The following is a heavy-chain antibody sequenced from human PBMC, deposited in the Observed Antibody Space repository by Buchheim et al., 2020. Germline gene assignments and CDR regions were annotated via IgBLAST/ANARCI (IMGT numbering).Heavy chain of an antibody. D-gene: IGHD6-19*01. CDR3: ATGIAVAGLYRGMDV. Sequence: EVQLLESGGGLVQPGGSLRLSCAASGFTFSSYAMSCVRQAPGKGLEWVSAISGSGGSTYYADSVKGRFTISRDNSKIRVYPQLNNLRAEDTAVYYCATGIAVAGLYRGMDVWGQGTT. J-gene: IGHJ6*02. CDR1: GFTFSSYA. CDR2: ISGSGGST. V-gene: IGHV3-23*01.